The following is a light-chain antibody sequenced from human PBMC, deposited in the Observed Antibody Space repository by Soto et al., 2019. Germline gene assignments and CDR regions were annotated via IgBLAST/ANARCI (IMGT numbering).Light chain of an antibody. CDR2: EGS. CDR1: SSDVGGYNL. J-gene: IGLJ1*01. CDR3: CSYAGISTFAYV. Sequence: QPVLTQPASVSGSPGQSITISCTGTSSDVGGYNLVAWYQLHPGKAPKLMIYEGSKRPSGVSNRFSGSKSGYTASLTISGLQAEDEADYFCCSYAGISTFAYVFGTGTKLTVL. V-gene: IGLV2-23*03.